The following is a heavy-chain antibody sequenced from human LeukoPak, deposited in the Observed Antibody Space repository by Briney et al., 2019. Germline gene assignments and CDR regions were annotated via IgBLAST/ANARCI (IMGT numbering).Heavy chain of an antibody. J-gene: IGHJ3*02. CDR1: GFTVSSNY. V-gene: IGHV3-66*01. D-gene: IGHD3-9*01. CDR2: IYSGGST. CDR3: ARDYRNYDILTGYIRDAFDI. Sequence: PGGSLRLSCAASGFTVSSNYMSWVRQAPGKGLEWVSVIYSGGSTYYADSVKGRFTISRDNSKNTLYLQMNSLRAEDTAVYYCARDYRNYDILTGYIRDAFDIWGQGTMVTVSS.